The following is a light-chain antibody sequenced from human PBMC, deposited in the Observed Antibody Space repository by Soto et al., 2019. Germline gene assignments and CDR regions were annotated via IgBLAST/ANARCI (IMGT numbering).Light chain of an antibody. V-gene: IGKV1-5*01. CDR3: QQYKSYWT. CDR2: DAS. J-gene: IGKJ1*01. CDR1: QSVNSW. Sequence: DLQMTQSPSALSASIGDRVTITCRASQSVNSWLAWYQQKPGRAPKLLIYDASILEGGVPSRFGGSGSGTEFTLTISSLQPDDFATYYCQQYKSYWTFGQGTKVEIK.